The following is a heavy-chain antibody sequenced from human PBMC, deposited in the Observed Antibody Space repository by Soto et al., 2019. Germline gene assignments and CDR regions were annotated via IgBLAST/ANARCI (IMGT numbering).Heavy chain of an antibody. Sequence: QVQLVQSGTEVKKPGASVKVSCKASGYTFTNYGLTWVRQAPGQGLEWMGWISAYNGHTKYAQKFQGRVTMTRDTYTSTVYMELRSLRSDDTAVYYCARWAGGDHAWLDPWGQGTLVTVSS. J-gene: IGHJ5*02. CDR2: ISAYNGHT. CDR3: ARWAGGDHAWLDP. D-gene: IGHD2-21*02. CDR1: GYTFTNYG. V-gene: IGHV1-18*01.